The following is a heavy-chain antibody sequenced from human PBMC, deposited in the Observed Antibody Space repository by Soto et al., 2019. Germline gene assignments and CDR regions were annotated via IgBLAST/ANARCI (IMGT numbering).Heavy chain of an antibody. CDR2: INPNSGGT. Sequence: ASVNVSFKASGYTFSDYYIHWVRQAPGQGLELMGWINPNSGGTKYAPKFQGGVTMTRXKXXTXAXMXLXXXXAGXTAVYYCAREPATAKPEGVDFWGQGTLVTVSS. D-gene: IGHD1-1*01. CDR1: GYTFSDYY. CDR3: AREPATAKPEGVDF. V-gene: IGHV1-2*02. J-gene: IGHJ4*02.